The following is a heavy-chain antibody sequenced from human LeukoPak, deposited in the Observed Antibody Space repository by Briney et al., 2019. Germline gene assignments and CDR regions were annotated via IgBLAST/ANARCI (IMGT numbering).Heavy chain of an antibody. D-gene: IGHD6-19*01. J-gene: IGHJ4*02. Sequence: SETLSLTCTVSGGSISSGGYYWSWIRQPPGKGLEWIGYIYHSGSTYYNPSLKSRVTISVDRSKNQFSLKLSSVTAADTAVYYCARGLAVAGTPFDYWGQGTLVTVSS. CDR3: ARGLAVAGTPFDY. CDR1: GGSISSGGYY. CDR2: IYHSGST. V-gene: IGHV4-30-2*01.